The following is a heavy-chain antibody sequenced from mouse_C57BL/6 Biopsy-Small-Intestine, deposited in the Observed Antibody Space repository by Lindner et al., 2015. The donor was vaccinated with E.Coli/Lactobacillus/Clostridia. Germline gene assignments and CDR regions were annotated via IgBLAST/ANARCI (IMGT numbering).Heavy chain of an antibody. CDR3: VEWFYAMDY. CDR2: IYPRDGYT. Sequence: VQLQESGPELVKPGASVKLSCKASGHTFTDYDINWVKQRPGQGLEWIGWIYPRDGYTKYNEKFRDKATLTVDTSSNTAHMELHRLTSEDSAVYFCVEWFYAMDYWGQGTSVTVSS. CDR1: GHTFTDYD. D-gene: IGHD1-3*01. V-gene: IGHV1-85*01. J-gene: IGHJ4*01.